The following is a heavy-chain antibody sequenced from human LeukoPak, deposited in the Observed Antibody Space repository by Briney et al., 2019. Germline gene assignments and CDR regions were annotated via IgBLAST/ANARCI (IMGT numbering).Heavy chain of an antibody. J-gene: IGHJ3*02. Sequence: SGPTLVKPTQTLTLTCTFSGFSLNTGGVTVGWIRQPPRKALHWLALIYWDDDKRYSPSLKSRLTITKGTSKNQMVLTMTNMDPVDTGTYYCVHSNGTTTGGAFDIWGQGTRVSVSS. CDR1: GFSLNTGGVT. CDR2: IYWDDDK. CDR3: VHSNGTTTGGAFDI. V-gene: IGHV2-5*02. D-gene: IGHD4-17*01.